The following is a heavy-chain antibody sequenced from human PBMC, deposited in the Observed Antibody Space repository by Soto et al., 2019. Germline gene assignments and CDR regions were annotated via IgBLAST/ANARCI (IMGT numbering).Heavy chain of an antibody. CDR2: INPSGGST. V-gene: IGHV1-46*03. Sequence: GASVKVSCKASGYTFTSYYMHWVRQAPGQGLGWMGIINPSGGSTSYAQKFQGRVTMTRDTSTSTVYMELSSLRSEDTAVYYCASSSPGSRTLMDIWGQGTMVTVSS. D-gene: IGHD6-13*01. J-gene: IGHJ3*02. CDR3: ASSSPGSRTLMDI. CDR1: GYTFTSYY.